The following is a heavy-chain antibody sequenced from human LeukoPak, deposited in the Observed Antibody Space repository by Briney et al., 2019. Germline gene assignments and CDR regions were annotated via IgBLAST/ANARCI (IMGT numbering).Heavy chain of an antibody. Sequence: SGGSLRLSCAASGFTFSSYEMNWVHQAPGKGLEWVSYISSSGSTIYYADSVKGRFTISRDNAKNSLYPQMNSLRAEDTAVYYCARELAVWQQLVRRYYYGMDVWGQGTTVTVSS. D-gene: IGHD6-13*01. V-gene: IGHV3-48*03. J-gene: IGHJ6*02. CDR1: GFTFSSYE. CDR2: ISSSGSTI. CDR3: ARELAVWQQLVRRYYYGMDV.